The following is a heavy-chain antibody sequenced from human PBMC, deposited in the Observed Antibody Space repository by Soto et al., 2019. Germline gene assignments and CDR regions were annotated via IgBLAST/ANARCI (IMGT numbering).Heavy chain of an antibody. J-gene: IGHJ4*02. V-gene: IGHV3-15*07. CDR3: NTQIAGNSGSWSS. CDR2: IKSKTDGGTQ. Sequence: GGSLRLSCAASGFTFSNACMNWVRQAPGKGLEWVGRIKSKTDGGTQDYAAPEKGRFTISSDDSKNTLYLQMNSLKAEDTAVYYCNTQIAGNSGSWSSWGQGTLVTVSS. CDR1: GFTFSNAC. D-gene: IGHD6-13*01.